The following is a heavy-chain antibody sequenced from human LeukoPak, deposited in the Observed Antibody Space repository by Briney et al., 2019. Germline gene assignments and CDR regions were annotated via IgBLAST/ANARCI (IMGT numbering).Heavy chain of an antibody. V-gene: IGHV3-64D*06. CDR1: GFTFSNYA. D-gene: IGHD3-3*01. CDR3: VKPYYTSSRYDC. CDR2: ISSNGGNT. J-gene: IGHJ4*02. Sequence: PGGSLRLSCSASGFTFSNYAMHWVRQAPGRGLEYVSGISSNGGNTYNADSVKGRFTISRDNTKNTLYLQMSSLRAEDTAVYYCVKPYYTSSRYDCWGQGALVTVSS.